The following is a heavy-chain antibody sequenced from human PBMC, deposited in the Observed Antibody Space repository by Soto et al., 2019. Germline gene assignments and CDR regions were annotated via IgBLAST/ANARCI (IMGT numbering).Heavy chain of an antibody. CDR1: GFTFSSYG. D-gene: IGHD6-19*01. CDR3: PRAFSPGVAGRLFDF. CDR2: IWYDGSIK. V-gene: IGHV3-33*08. Sequence: GGSLRLSCVASGFTFSSYGMHWVRQAPGKGLEWLAVIWYDGSIKYYADSVKGRFTISRDDSKNTLYLQMDSLRDEDSAIYYCPRAFSPGVAGRLFDFWGLGTPVTVSS. J-gene: IGHJ4*02.